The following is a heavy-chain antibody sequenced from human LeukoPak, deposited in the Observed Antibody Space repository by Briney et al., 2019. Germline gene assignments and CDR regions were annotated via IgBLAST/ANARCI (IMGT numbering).Heavy chain of an antibody. CDR2: ISGSGGST. CDR1: GFTFSSYG. V-gene: IGHV3-23*01. CDR3: ARERKSNYYMDV. Sequence: PGGTLRLSCAASGFTFSSYGMSWVRQAPGKGLEWVSAISGSGGSTYYADSVKGRFTISRDSAKNSLYLQMNSLRVDDTAVYYCARERKSNYYMDVWGKGTTVTVSS. J-gene: IGHJ6*03.